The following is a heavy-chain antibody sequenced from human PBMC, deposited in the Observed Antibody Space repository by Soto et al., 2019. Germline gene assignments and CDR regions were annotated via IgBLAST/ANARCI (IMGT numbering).Heavy chain of an antibody. Sequence: GGCLRLSCAASGFTFSSYSMNWVRQAPGKGLEWVSYISSSTSIIYYADSVKGRFTISRDNAKNSLYLQMNNLRAEDTAVYYCVGSGSYPYYYYYGMDVWGQGSTVTVS. CDR3: VGSGSYPYYYYYGMDV. D-gene: IGHD3-10*01. CDR2: ISSSTSII. J-gene: IGHJ6*02. V-gene: IGHV3-48*01. CDR1: GFTFSSYS.